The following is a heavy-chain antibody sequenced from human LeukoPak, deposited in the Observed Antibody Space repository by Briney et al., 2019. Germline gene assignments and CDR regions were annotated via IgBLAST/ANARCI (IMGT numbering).Heavy chain of an antibody. D-gene: IGHD3-16*01. CDR1: GYTFTGYY. CDR3: ARVGGFPYDAFDI. CDR2: INPNSGGT. J-gene: IGHJ3*02. Sequence: ASVKVSCKASGYTFTGYYMHWVRQAPGQGLEWMGWINPNSGGTNYAQKFQGRVTMTRDTSISTAYMEPSRLRTDDTGVYYCARVGGFPYDAFDIWGQGTMVTVSS. V-gene: IGHV1-2*02.